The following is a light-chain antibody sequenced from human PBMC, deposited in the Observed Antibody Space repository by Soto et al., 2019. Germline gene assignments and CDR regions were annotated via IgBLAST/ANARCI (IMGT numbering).Light chain of an antibody. Sequence: QSVLTQPASVSGSPGQSITISCTGTSSDIGGYDFVSWYQQHPGKVPKLMIYEVNKRPFEISNRFSGSKSGNTASLTISGLQADDEADYYCISHTRSSNWVFGGGTKVTVL. CDR1: SSDIGGYDF. CDR3: ISHTRSSNWV. J-gene: IGLJ3*02. CDR2: EVN. V-gene: IGLV2-14*01.